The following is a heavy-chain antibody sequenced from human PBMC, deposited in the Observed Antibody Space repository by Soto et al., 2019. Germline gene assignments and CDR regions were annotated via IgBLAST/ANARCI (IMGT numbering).Heavy chain of an antibody. CDR3: ARLRGRHYYDSSGYYYLDY. CDR2: INHSGST. V-gene: IGHV4-34*01. D-gene: IGHD3-22*01. CDR1: GGSFSGYY. J-gene: IGHJ4*02. Sequence: SETLSLTCAVYGGSFSGYYWSWIRQPPGKGLEWIGEINHSGSTNYNPSLKSRVTISVDTSKNQFSLKLSSVTAADTAVYYCARLRGRHYYDSSGYYYLDYWGQGTLVTVSS.